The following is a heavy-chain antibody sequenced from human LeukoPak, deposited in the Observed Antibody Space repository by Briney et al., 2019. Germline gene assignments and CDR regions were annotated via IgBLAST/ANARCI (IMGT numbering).Heavy chain of an antibody. CDR1: GYTFTSYD. CDR2: MNPNSGNT. CDR3: ATGGYESDFDY. Sequence: ASVKVSCKASGYTFTSYDINWVRQATGQGLEWMGWMNPNSGNTGYAQKFQGSVTMTRNTSISTAYMELSSLGSEDTAVYYCATGGYESDFDYWGQGTLVTVSS. D-gene: IGHD2-15*01. J-gene: IGHJ4*02. V-gene: IGHV1-8*01.